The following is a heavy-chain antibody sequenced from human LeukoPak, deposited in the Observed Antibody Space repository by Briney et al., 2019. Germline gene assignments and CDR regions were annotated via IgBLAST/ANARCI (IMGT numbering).Heavy chain of an antibody. J-gene: IGHJ4*02. CDR1: GFAFSTYT. D-gene: IGHD3-22*01. CDR3: LRGDSRDF. CDR2: INSGGTTT. V-gene: IGHV3-21*06. Sequence: GGSLGLSCAACGFAFSTYTMNWARQAPGKGLEWVASINSGGTTTHYAFSVKGRFTISRDNAQNVLYLQMNGLRSDDAALYYCLRGDSRDFWGQGTLVTVSS.